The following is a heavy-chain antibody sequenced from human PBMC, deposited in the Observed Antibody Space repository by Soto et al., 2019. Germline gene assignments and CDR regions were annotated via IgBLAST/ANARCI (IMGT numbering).Heavy chain of an antibody. D-gene: IGHD1-1*01. V-gene: IGHV3-23*01. J-gene: IGHJ4*02. Sequence: GGSLRLSCATSGFTFTSYVMSWIRQAPGKGLEWVSGFSGLDSNTYYADSVKGRFTISRDTSKNTLFLLMYSLRAEDTAVYYCAKGLTPASLDMVFDDWGRGTRVTVAS. CDR2: FSGLDSNT. CDR1: GFTFTSYV. CDR3: AKGLTPASLDMVFDD.